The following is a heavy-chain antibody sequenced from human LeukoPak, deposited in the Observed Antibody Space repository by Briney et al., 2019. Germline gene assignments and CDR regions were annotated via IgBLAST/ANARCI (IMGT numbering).Heavy chain of an antibody. CDR2: ISAYNGNT. CDR1: GYTFSTYG. D-gene: IGHD6-13*01. CDR3: ARVNRQLVLFDP. Sequence: ASVNVSCKSSGYTFSTYGISWVRQAPGQGLEWMGWISAYNGNTNYAQKLQGRVTMTTDTSTSTAYMELRSLRSDDTAVYYCARVNRQLVLFDPWGQGTLVTVSS. J-gene: IGHJ5*02. V-gene: IGHV1-18*01.